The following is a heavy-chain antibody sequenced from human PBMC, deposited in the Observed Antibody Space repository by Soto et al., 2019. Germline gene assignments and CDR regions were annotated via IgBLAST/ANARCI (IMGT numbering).Heavy chain of an antibody. Sequence: LSLTCTVSGGSVSGGSYYWSWIRQPPGKGLEWIGYIYYSGSTNYNPSLKSRVTISVDTSKNQFSLKLSSVTAADTAVYYCARDSVDSSGSIFDYWGQGTLVTVSS. CDR3: ARDSVDSSGSIFDY. V-gene: IGHV4-61*01. CDR2: IYYSGST. CDR1: GGSVSGGSYY. D-gene: IGHD6-19*01. J-gene: IGHJ4*02.